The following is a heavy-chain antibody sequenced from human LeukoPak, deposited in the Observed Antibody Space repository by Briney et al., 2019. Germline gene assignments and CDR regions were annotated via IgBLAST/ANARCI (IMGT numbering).Heavy chain of an antibody. CDR3: ARQSVDFGVVTSFDY. CDR2: IIPIFGTA. J-gene: IGHJ4*02. V-gene: IGHV1-69*13. D-gene: IGHD3-3*01. CDR1: GGTFSSYA. Sequence: SVKVSCKASGGTFSSYAISWVRQAPGQGLEWMGGIIPIFGTANYAQKFQGRVTITADESTSTAYMELSSLRSEDTAVYYCARQSVDFGVVTSFDYWGQGTLVTVTS.